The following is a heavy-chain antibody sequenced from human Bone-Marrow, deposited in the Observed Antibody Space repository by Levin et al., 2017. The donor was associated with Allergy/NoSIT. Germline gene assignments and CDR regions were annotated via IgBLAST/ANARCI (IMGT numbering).Heavy chain of an antibody. Sequence: SETLSLTCAVYGGSFSGYYWSWIRQPPGKGLEWIGEINHSGSTNYNPSLKSRVTISVDTSKNQFSLKLSSVTAADTAVYFCRGVPMITFGEIIVDDYWGQGTLVTVSS. CDR2: INHSGST. CDR1: GGSFSGYY. D-gene: IGHD3-16*02. V-gene: IGHV4-34*01. J-gene: IGHJ4*02. CDR3: RGVPMITFGEIIVDDY.